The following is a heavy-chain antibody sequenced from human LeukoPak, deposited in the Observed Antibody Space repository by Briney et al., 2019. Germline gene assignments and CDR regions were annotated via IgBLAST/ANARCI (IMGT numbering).Heavy chain of an antibody. CDR1: GFTFSNYC. CDR2: INSDGSGT. CDR3: GRSDGYSHFDY. Sequence: GGSLRLSCVASGFTFSNYCMHWVRQAPGKGPVWVSSINSDGSGTTYADSVKGRFTISRDNAKNTLYLQTNSLRAEDTAVYYCGRSDGYSHFDYWGQGTLVTVSS. D-gene: IGHD5-18*01. J-gene: IGHJ4*02. V-gene: IGHV3-74*01.